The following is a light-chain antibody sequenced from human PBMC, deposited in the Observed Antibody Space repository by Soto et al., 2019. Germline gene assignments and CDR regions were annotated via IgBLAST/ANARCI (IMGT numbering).Light chain of an antibody. Sequence: DIQLTQSPSFLSASVGDRVTITCRASQGISGYLAWYQQTPGKAPNLLIYATSTLQSGVPSRFSGSGSGTEFTLTVSSLQPEDFATYYCQQLNSSPMYTFGHGTKLEIK. V-gene: IGKV1-9*01. CDR2: ATS. CDR1: QGISGY. CDR3: QQLNSSPMYT. J-gene: IGKJ2*01.